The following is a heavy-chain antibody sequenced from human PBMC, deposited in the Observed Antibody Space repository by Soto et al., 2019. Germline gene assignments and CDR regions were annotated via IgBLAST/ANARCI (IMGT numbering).Heavy chain of an antibody. CDR1: GGSISSYY. D-gene: IGHD6-6*01. Sequence: PSETLSLTCTVSGGSISSYYWSWIRQPPGKGLEWIGYIYYSGSTNYNPSLKSRVTISVDTSKNQFSLKLSSVTAADTAVYYCARDRGAARYYYGMDVWGQGTTVTVS. V-gene: IGHV4-59*01. CDR2: IYYSGST. J-gene: IGHJ6*02. CDR3: ARDRGAARYYYGMDV.